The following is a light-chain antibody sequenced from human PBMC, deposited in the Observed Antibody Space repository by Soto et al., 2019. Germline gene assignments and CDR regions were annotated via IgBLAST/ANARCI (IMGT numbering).Light chain of an antibody. J-gene: IGKJ1*01. V-gene: IGKV1-5*03. CDR2: KTS. CDR3: QHYNDYSWT. CDR1: QSISVW. Sequence: DIHMTQSPSTLSASVGDRVTITCRASQSISVWLAWYQQKPGKAPNLLIYKTSSLETGVPSRFSGSGSGTEFTLTSRSLPPDDFAPYSVQHYNDYSWTFGQGTKVEIK.